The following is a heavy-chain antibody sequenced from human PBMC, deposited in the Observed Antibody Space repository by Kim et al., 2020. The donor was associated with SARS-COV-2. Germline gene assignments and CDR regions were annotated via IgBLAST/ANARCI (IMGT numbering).Heavy chain of an antibody. CDR3: ARDRGGFLEWFPSGQENYCSYVGRDV. CDR1: GGSISSYY. Sequence: SETLSLTCTVSGGSISSYYWSWIRQHPGKGLEWIGYIYYSGSTNYNPSLKSRVTISVDTSKNQFSLKLSSVTAADTAVYYCARDRGGFLEWFPSGQENYCSYVGRDVWGQGTTVSVSS. CDR2: IYYSGST. J-gene: IGHJ6*02. D-gene: IGHD3-3*01. V-gene: IGHV4-59*13.